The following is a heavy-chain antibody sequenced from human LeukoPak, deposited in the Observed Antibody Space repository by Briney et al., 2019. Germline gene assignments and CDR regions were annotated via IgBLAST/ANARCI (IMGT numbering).Heavy chain of an antibody. CDR1: GFTFSSYG. Sequence: GGSLRLSCAASGFTFSSYGMQWVRQAPGKGREWVADIWYDGSKKYYADSVKGRYTISRDNSKTTLYLQINSLRAEDTAVYYCACEGSYGDFDYWGQGTLVTVSS. CDR2: IWYDGSKK. J-gene: IGHJ4*02. D-gene: IGHD4-17*01. V-gene: IGHV3-33*01. CDR3: ACEGSYGDFDY.